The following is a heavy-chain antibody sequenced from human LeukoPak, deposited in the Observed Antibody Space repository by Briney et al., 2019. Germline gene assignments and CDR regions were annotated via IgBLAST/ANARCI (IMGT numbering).Heavy chain of an antibody. D-gene: IGHD5-12*01. J-gene: IGHJ4*02. V-gene: IGHV3-21*01. CDR1: GFTFSSYS. CDR3: ARRGYSGYDSGYYFDY. CDR2: ISSSSSYI. Sequence: GGSLRLSCAASGFTFSSYSMNWVRQAPGKGLEWVSSISSSSSYIYYAESVKGRFTISRDNAKNSLYLQMNSLRAEDTAIYYCARRGYSGYDSGYYFDYWGQETLVTVSS.